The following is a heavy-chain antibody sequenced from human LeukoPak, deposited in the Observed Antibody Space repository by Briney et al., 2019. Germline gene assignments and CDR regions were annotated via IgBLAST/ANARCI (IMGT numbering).Heavy chain of an antibody. V-gene: IGHV1-2*02. CDR1: GYTFTGFY. CDR2: INPHSADT. CDR3: ARDKWCFDL. J-gene: IGHJ2*01. Sequence: ASVKVSCKASGYTFTGFYMHWVRQVPGQGLEWMGWINPHSADTGYAQKFLGRVTMTRDMSISTVYMELSSLRSDDTAVFYCARDKWCFDLWGHGTLVTVSS.